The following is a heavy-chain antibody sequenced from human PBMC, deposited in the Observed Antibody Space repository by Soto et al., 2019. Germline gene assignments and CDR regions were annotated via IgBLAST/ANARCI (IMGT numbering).Heavy chain of an antibody. CDR2: IHHTGRT. J-gene: IGHJ4*02. Sequence: QMQLQESGPGLVKPSETLSLTCAVSSASISSEQWWSWVRQPPGKGLEWIGDIHHTGRTNNNPSXXXXXXXXXXXXXXXXXXXXXXXTXXXXXXXXCARSFGWYAIDQWGQGTLVTVSS. CDR3: ARSFGWYAIDQ. CDR1: SASISSEQW. D-gene: IGHD6-19*01. V-gene: IGHV4-4*02.